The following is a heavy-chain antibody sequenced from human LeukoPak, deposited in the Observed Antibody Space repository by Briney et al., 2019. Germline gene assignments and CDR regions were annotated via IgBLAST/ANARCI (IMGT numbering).Heavy chain of an antibody. Sequence: GESLRLSCAPSGFPYSGFSLTWVRQVPGKGLEWVSGILGGGGETFYADSVKGRFTISRDDSKNTLYLQIRSLRPDDTAVYYCAKDLKADGNCNIEYWGQGTPVTVSS. CDR2: ILGGGGET. CDR3: AKDLKADGNCNIEY. J-gene: IGHJ4*02. V-gene: IGHV3-23*01. D-gene: IGHD2-2*03. CDR1: GFPYSGFS.